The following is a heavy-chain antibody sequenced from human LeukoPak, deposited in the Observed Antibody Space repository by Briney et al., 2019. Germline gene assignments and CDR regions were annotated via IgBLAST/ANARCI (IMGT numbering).Heavy chain of an antibody. D-gene: IGHD5-24*01. J-gene: IGHJ3*02. CDR1: GFTLSSYS. CDR2: ISSSSSYI. Sequence: PGGSLRLSCAASGFTLSSYSMNWVRQAPGKGLEWVSSISSSSSYIYYADSVKGRFTISRDNAKNSLYLQMNSLRAEDTAVYYCARHTRRDGYNLHAFDIWGQGTMVTVSS. CDR3: ARHTRRDGYNLHAFDI. V-gene: IGHV3-21*01.